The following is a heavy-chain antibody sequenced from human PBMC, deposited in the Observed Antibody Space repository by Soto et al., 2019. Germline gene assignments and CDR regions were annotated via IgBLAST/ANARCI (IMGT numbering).Heavy chain of an antibody. CDR3: ARLKQDYAVA. V-gene: IGHV1-8*01. D-gene: IGHD3-16*01. Sequence: QVQLVQSGAEVKKPGASVKVSCKASGYTFTRYDINWVRLATGQGREWMGWMNPNSGNTANAQKFQGRVTMTRNTCMSTTYMELSSLRSEATAVYYCARLKQDYAVAWGQGTLVTVSS. CDR2: MNPNSGNT. CDR1: GYTFTRYD. J-gene: IGHJ5*02.